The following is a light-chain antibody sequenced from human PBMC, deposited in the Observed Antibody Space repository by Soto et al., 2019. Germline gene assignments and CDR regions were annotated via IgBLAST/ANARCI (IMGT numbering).Light chain of an antibody. Sequence: QSALTQPPSVSGAPGQRVTISCTGSSSNIGADYDVHWYQQLPGAAPKLLIRANTHRPSGVPDRFSASKSGTSASLAFTGLQADDEADYYCQSYDSSLSGSVFGGGTKLTVL. V-gene: IGLV1-40*01. CDR2: ANT. CDR3: QSYDSSLSGSV. J-gene: IGLJ3*02. CDR1: SSNIGADYD.